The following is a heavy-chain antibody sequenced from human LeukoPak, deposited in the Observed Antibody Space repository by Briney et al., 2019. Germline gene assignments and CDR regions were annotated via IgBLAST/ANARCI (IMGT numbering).Heavy chain of an antibody. Sequence: GGSLRLSCAASGFTFSTYAMTWVRQAPGRGLEWVSLISGPGAATYYTDSVKGRFSISRDNAWDTLYLQMSSLRAEDTAIYYCARRWGHSSAFDYWGQGTLVTVSS. CDR1: GFTFSTYA. J-gene: IGHJ4*02. D-gene: IGHD6-25*01. CDR2: ISGPGAAT. V-gene: IGHV3-23*01. CDR3: ARRWGHSSAFDY.